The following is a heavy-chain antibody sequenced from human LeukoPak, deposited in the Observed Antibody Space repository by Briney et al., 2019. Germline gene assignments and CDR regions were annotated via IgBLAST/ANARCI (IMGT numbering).Heavy chain of an antibody. CDR1: GYSISSGYY. CDR2: INSDGSST. Sequence: PSETLSLTCTVSGYSISSGYYWGWIRQPPGKGLVWVSRINSDGSSTSYVDSVKGRFTISRDNAKNTVYLQMNSLRAEDTAVYYCARSLGSSGYQDYWGQGTLVTVSS. CDR3: ARSLGSSGYQDY. D-gene: IGHD3-22*01. V-gene: IGHV3-74*01. J-gene: IGHJ4*02.